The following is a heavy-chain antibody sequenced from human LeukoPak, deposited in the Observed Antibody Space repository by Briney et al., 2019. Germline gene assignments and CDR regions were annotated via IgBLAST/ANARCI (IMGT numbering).Heavy chain of an antibody. CDR1: GGSISSYY. V-gene: IGHV4-4*09. J-gene: IGHJ4*02. CDR3: ARSGWLRPQGPDY. CDR2: IYTSGST. D-gene: IGHD5-12*01. Sequence: SETLSLTCTVSGGSISSYYWSWIRQPPGKGLEWIGYIYTSGSTNYNPSLKSRVTISVDTSKNQFSLKLSSVTAADTAVYYCARSGWLRPQGPDYWGQGTLVTVSS.